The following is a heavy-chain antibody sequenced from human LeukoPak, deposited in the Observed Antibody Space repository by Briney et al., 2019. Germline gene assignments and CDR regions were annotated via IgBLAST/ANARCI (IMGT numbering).Heavy chain of an antibody. Sequence: LRLSCAASGSTFSGYYMSWIRQPPGKGLEWIGYIYYSGSTYYNPSLKGRVTISVDTSKNQFSLKLSSVTAADTAVYYCARGVSGNSGYVFDYWGQGTLVTVSS. V-gene: IGHV4-30-4*08. D-gene: IGHD5-12*01. CDR2: IYYSGST. J-gene: IGHJ4*02. CDR3: ARGVSGNSGYVFDY. CDR1: GSTFSGYY.